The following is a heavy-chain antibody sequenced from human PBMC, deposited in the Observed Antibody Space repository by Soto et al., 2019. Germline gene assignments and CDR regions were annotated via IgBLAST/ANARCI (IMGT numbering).Heavy chain of an antibody. CDR1: GGTFSRNT. D-gene: IGHD3-10*01. V-gene: IGHV1-69*08. Sequence: QVQLVQSGAEVKKPGSSVKVSCKASGGTFSRNTISWVRQAPGQGLEWMGRIIPLLNIPNYAQNFQGRVMMTADRSTTTVYMEVRSLKSEDTAVYYCARDRGLVSAVGGKMVNHYGLDVWGQGTTVTVSS. CDR2: IIPLLNIP. CDR3: ARDRGLVSAVGGKMVNHYGLDV. J-gene: IGHJ6*02.